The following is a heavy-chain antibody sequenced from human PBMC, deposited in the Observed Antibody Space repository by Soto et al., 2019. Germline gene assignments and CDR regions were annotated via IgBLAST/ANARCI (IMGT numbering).Heavy chain of an antibody. J-gene: IGHJ5*02. Sequence: ESLRLSCAASGFTLSSYAMSWVRQAPGKGLEWVSTFSGTGGYTYYADSVKGRFTISRDDPKNTLFLHMNSLRAADTAVYYCARGQRALITYGPFDPWGQGTLVTVSS. D-gene: IGHD4-17*01. CDR3: ARGQRALITYGPFDP. CDR2: FSGTGGYT. CDR1: GFTLSSYA. V-gene: IGHV3-23*01.